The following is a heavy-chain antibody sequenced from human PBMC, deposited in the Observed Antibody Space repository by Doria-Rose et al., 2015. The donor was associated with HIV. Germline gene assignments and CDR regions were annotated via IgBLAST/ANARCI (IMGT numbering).Heavy chain of an antibody. CDR1: FSLSNARMG. D-gene: IGHD6-6*01. CDR3: ARIIAARTRADAFDI. V-gene: IGHV2-26*01. Sequence: FSLSNARMGVSWIRQPPGKALEWLAHIFSNDEKSSSTSLKSRLTISKDTSKSQVVLTMTNMDPVDTATYYCARIIAARTRADAFDIWGQGTRVTVSS. J-gene: IGHJ3*02. CDR2: IFSNDEK.